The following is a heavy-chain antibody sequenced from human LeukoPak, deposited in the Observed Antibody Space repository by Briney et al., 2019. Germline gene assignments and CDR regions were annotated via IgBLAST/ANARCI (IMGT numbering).Heavy chain of an antibody. CDR1: GGSFSGYY. CDR3: ARAPSRSGYDDY. Sequence: SETLSLTCAVYGGSFSGYYWSWIRQPPGKGLEWIGEINHSRSTNYNPSLKSRVTISVDTSKNQFSLKLSSVTAADTAVYYCARAPSRSGYDDYWGQGTLVTVSS. CDR2: INHSRST. D-gene: IGHD5-12*01. V-gene: IGHV4-34*01. J-gene: IGHJ4*02.